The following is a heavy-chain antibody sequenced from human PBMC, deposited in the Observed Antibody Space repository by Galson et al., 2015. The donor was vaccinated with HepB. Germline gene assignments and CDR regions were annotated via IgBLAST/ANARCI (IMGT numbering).Heavy chain of an antibody. Sequence: CAISGDSVSSNSAAWNWIRQSPSRGLEWLGRTYYRSKWYNDYAVSVKSRITINPDTSKDQFSLQLNSVTPEDTAVYYCARVFRGSRGGNWFDPWGQGTLVTVSS. CDR3: ARVFRGSRGGNWFDP. V-gene: IGHV6-1*01. CDR1: GDSVSSNSAA. J-gene: IGHJ5*02. CDR2: TYYRSKWYN. D-gene: IGHD6-13*01.